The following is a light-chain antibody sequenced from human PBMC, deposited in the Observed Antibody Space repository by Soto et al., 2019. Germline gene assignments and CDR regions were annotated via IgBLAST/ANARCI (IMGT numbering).Light chain of an antibody. CDR1: SSNIGAPFD. Sequence: QAVVTQPPSVSGAPGQRVTISCTGSSSNIGAPFDVHWYQQLPGTAPKLLIYANTNRPSGVPDRFSGSKSGTSASLAITGLQAEDEANYYCQSYDSSLGGSLFGGGTKVTVL. CDR3: QSYDSSLGGSL. J-gene: IGLJ2*01. V-gene: IGLV1-40*01. CDR2: ANT.